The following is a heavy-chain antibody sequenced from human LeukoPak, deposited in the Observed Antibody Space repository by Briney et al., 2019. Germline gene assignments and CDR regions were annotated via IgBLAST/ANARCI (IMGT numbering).Heavy chain of an antibody. J-gene: IGHJ4*02. CDR2: IYYSGST. CDR1: GGSTSIYY. Sequence: SETLSLTCTVSGGSTSIYYWTWIRQPPGEGLEWIGYIYYSGSTNYNPSLKSRVTISVDTSKNQFSLKLSSVTAADTAVYYCARDGSYWGYWGQGTLVTVSS. V-gene: IGHV4-59*01. CDR3: ARDGSYWGY. D-gene: IGHD1-26*01.